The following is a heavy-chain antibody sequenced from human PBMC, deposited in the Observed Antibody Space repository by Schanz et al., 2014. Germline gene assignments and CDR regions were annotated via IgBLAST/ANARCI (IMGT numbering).Heavy chain of an antibody. V-gene: IGHV3-72*01. CDR1: GFTFSDHY. J-gene: IGHJ4*02. Sequence: VQMVESGGGLVQPGGSLRLSCAASGFTFSDHYMDWVRQAPGKGLEWVGRVRNKNNRYTTEYAASVKGRFTISRDDSKNSLYLQMNSLKTEDTAMSCCARRASCSRIGCPFDSWGQGTLVTVSS. CDR3: ARRASCSRIGCPFDS. D-gene: IGHD2-2*01. CDR2: VRNKNNRYTT.